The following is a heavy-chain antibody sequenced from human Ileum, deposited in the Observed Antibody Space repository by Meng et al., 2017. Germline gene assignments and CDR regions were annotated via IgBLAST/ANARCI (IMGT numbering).Heavy chain of an antibody. D-gene: IGHD3-22*01. CDR3: ASPGRGYYDSSGYYNY. V-gene: IGHV3-53*01. Sequence: GGFLRLPCAASGNIVSTNYMSWVRQAPGKGLEWVSIMFSDGNTYYADSVKGRFTISRDNSKNTVSLQMNSLRAGDTAVYYCASPGRGYYDSSGYYNYWGQGTLVTVSS. J-gene: IGHJ4*02. CDR2: MFSDGNT. CDR1: GNIVSTNY.